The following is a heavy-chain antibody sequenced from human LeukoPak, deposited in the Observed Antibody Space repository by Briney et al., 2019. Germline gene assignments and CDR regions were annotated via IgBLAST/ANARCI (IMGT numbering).Heavy chain of an antibody. CDR3: ARDRGYDFWSGYYYYYYMDV. J-gene: IGHJ6*03. Sequence: PETLSLTCTVSGGSISSSSYYWGWIRQPPGKGLEWIGSIYYSGSTYYNPSLESRVTISVDTSKNQFSLKLSSVTAAATAVYYCARDRGYDFWSGYYYYYYMDVWGKGTTVTVSS. D-gene: IGHD3-3*01. CDR1: GGSISSSSYY. V-gene: IGHV4-39*07. CDR2: IYYSGST.